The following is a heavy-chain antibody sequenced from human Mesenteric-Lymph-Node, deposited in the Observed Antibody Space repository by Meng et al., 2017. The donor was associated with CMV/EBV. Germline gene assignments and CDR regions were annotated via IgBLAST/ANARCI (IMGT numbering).Heavy chain of an antibody. D-gene: IGHD4-11*01. J-gene: IGHJ3*02. CDR2: ISYDGRNK. CDR3: ARWAYSNDAFDI. V-gene: IGHV3-30*14. Sequence: GGSLRLSCAASGFTFSRHAFHWVRQAPGKGLEWVAVISYDGRNKYYVDSVKGRFTLSRDDSKDTVYLEMNSLRAEDTAVYFCARWAYSNDAFDIWGQGTMVTVSS. CDR1: GFTFSRHA.